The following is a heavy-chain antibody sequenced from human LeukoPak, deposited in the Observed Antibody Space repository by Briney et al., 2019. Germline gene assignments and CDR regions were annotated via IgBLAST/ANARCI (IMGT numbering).Heavy chain of an antibody. J-gene: IGHJ4*02. Sequence: RASVKVSCKASEYTFTGYYMHWVRQAPGQGLEWMGWINTNTGNPTYAQGFTGRFVFSLDTSVSTAYLQISSLKAEDTAVYYCATKLELELVDWGQGTLVTVSS. CDR1: EYTFTGYY. CDR3: ATKLELELVD. D-gene: IGHD1-7*01. V-gene: IGHV7-4-1*02. CDR2: INTNTGNP.